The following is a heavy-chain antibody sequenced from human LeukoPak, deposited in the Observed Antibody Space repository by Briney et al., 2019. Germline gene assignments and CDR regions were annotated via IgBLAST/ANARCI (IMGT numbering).Heavy chain of an antibody. CDR2: IYYSGST. Sequence: SETLSLTCTVSVGSISSYYWSWIRQPPGKGLEWIGYIYYSGSTNYNPSLKSRVTISEDTSKNQFSLKLSSVTAADTAVYYCARDLRSIAADWFDPWGQGTLVTVSS. V-gene: IGHV4-59*01. J-gene: IGHJ5*02. CDR1: VGSISSYY. CDR3: ARDLRSIAADWFDP. D-gene: IGHD6-13*01.